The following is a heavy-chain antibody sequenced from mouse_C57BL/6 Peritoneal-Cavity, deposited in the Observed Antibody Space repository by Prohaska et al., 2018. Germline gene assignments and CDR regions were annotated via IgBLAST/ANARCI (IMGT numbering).Heavy chain of an antibody. CDR2: IDPETGGT. Sequence: QVQLQQSGAELVRPGASVTLSCKASGYTFTDYEMHWVKQTPVHGLEWIGAIDPETGGTAYNQKFKGKAILTADKSSRTAYMELRSLTSEDSAVYYCTRSDTPRWDYWGQGTSVTVSS. J-gene: IGHJ4*01. CDR1: GYTFTDYE. CDR3: TRSDTPRWDY. V-gene: IGHV1-15*01.